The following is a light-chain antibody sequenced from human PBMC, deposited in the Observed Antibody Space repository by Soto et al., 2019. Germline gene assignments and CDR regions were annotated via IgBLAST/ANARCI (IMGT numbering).Light chain of an antibody. Sequence: QSVLTQPPSASGTPGQGVTISCYGSTSNIGSNYVYWYQQLPGTAPKLLIYRNNQRPSGVPDRFSGSKSGTSASLAISGLRSDDEADYFCATWDDSLNGFYVFGTGTKLTVL. CDR3: ATWDDSLNGFYV. CDR2: RNN. CDR1: TSNIGSNY. J-gene: IGLJ1*01. V-gene: IGLV1-47*01.